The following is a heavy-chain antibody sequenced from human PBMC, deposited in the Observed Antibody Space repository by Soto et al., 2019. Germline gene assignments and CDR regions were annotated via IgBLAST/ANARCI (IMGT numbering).Heavy chain of an antibody. CDR1: GYTFTCYY. J-gene: IGHJ6*02. CDR3: AREGVRNYYDSSRQYYGMDV. CDR2: INPNSGGT. V-gene: IGHV1-2*04. D-gene: IGHD3-22*01. Sequence: GASVKVSCKASGYTFTCYYMHWVRQAPGQGLEWMGWINPNSGGTNYAQKFQGWVTMTRDTSISTAYMELSRLRSDDTAVYYCAREGVRNYYDSSRQYYGMDVWGQGTTVTVSS.